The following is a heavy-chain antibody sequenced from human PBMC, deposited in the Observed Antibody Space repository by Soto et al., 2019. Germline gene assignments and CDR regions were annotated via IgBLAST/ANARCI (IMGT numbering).Heavy chain of an antibody. Sequence: ASVKVSCKASGYTFTSYGISWVRQAPGQGLEWMGWISAYNGNTNYAQKLQGRVTMTTDTSTSTAYMELRSLRSDDTAVYYCARDRRGYPVETDAFDIWGQGTMVTVSS. J-gene: IGHJ3*02. CDR1: GYTFTSYG. V-gene: IGHV1-18*01. CDR3: ARDRRGYPVETDAFDI. CDR2: ISAYNGNT. D-gene: IGHD6-13*01.